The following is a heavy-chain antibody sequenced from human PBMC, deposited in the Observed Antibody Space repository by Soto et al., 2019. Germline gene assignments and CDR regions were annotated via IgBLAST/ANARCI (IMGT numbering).Heavy chain of an antibody. D-gene: IGHD6-13*01. CDR3: ARVARPTASSWYYYGMDV. CDR1: GGTFSSYA. Sequence: SVKVSCKASGGTFSSYAISCVRQAPGQGLEWMGGIIPIFGTANYAQKFQGRVTITADESTSTAYMELSSLRSEDTAVYYCARVARPTASSWYYYGMDVWGQGTTVTVSS. V-gene: IGHV1-69*13. CDR2: IIPIFGTA. J-gene: IGHJ6*02.